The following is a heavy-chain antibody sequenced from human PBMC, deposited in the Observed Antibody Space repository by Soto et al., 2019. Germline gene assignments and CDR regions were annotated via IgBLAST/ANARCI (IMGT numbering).Heavy chain of an antibody. Sequence: ASVKVSCKTSGYSFTAYGISWVRQAPGQGLEWMGWISCYNGKTKYAQKVQGRVTMTTDPSTSTAYMEVRSLGSDDTAIYYCARDAPPPELRFLEWHNYDYNGMDVWGQGTTVTVSS. CDR1: GYSFTAYG. V-gene: IGHV1-18*01. J-gene: IGHJ6*02. CDR3: ARDAPPPELRFLEWHNYDYNGMDV. D-gene: IGHD3-3*01. CDR2: ISCYNGKT.